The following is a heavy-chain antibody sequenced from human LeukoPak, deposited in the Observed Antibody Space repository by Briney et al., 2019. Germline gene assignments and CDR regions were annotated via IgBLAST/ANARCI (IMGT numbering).Heavy chain of an antibody. Sequence: GGSLRLSCAASGFKFSSNWMSWVRLAPGKGLEWVANIKEDGTETYYVDSVKGRFTISRDNAKNSLYLQMNSLGVEDTAVYYCAKEGRSLQTYWGQGTLVTVSS. CDR1: GFKFSSNW. J-gene: IGHJ4*02. CDR3: AKEGRSLQTY. V-gene: IGHV3-7*03. CDR2: IKEDGTET. D-gene: IGHD5-24*01.